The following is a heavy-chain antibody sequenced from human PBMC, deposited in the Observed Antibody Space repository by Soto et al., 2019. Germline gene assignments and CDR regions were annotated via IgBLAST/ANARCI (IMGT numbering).Heavy chain of an antibody. D-gene: IGHD6-13*01. Sequence: GESLKISCKGSGYSFTRYWIGWVREMPGKGLEWMGIIYPGDSDTRYSPSFQGQVTISADKSISTAYLQWSSLKASDTAMYYCARIGVIAGADGYFDYWGQGTLVTVSS. CDR1: GYSFTRYW. CDR2: IYPGDSDT. J-gene: IGHJ4*02. V-gene: IGHV5-51*01. CDR3: ARIGVIAGADGYFDY.